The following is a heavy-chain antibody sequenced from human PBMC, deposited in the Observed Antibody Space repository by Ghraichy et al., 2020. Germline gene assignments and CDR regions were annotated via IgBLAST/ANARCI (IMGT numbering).Heavy chain of an antibody. Sequence: GSLNISCAASGFTFSSYAMHWVRQAPGKGLEYVSGIGSSGGSTYYANSVKGRFTISRDNSKNTLYLQMGSLTPEDMAMYYCARDLWLRVDSYVSFAFWDQGTLVTVSS. D-gene: IGHD5-12*01. CDR2: IGSSGGST. J-gene: IGHJ4*02. CDR1: GFTFSSYA. V-gene: IGHV3-64*01. CDR3: ARDLWLRVDSYVSFAF.